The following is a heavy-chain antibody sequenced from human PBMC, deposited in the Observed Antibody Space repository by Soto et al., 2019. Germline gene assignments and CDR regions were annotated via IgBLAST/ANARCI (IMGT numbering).Heavy chain of an antibody. D-gene: IGHD6-13*01. V-gene: IGHV4-39*01. CDR1: GGSISSSSYY. CDR2: IYYSGST. CDR3: ARQAAAGFSDWFDP. J-gene: IGHJ5*02. Sequence: SETLSLTCTVSGGSISSSSYYWGWIRQPPGKGLEWIGSIYYSGSTYYNPSLKSRVTISVDTSKNQFSLKLSSVTAADTAVYYCARQAAAGFSDWFDPWGQGTLVTVSS.